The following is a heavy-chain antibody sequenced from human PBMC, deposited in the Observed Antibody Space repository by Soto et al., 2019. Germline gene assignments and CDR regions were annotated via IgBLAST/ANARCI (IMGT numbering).Heavy chain of an antibody. J-gene: IGHJ5*02. CDR2: INPNSGGT. Sequence: GASVKVSCKASGYTFTGYYMHWVRQAPGQGLEWMGWINPNSGGTNYAQKFQGRVTMTRDTSISTAYMELSRLRSDDTAVYYCARVTGTMEENWFDPWGQGTLVTVSS. V-gene: IGHV1-2*02. D-gene: IGHD1-7*01. CDR1: GYTFTGYY. CDR3: ARVTGTMEENWFDP.